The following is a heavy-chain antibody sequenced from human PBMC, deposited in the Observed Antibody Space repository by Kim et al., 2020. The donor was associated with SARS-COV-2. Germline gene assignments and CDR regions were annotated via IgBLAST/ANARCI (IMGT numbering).Heavy chain of an antibody. D-gene: IGHD3-10*01. J-gene: IGHJ3*02. CDR3: ARHSGSGSYGAFDI. Sequence: NPSLKSRVNISVDTSKNQFSLKLSSVTAADTAVYYCARHSGSGSYGAFDIWGQGTMVTVSS. V-gene: IGHV4-59*08.